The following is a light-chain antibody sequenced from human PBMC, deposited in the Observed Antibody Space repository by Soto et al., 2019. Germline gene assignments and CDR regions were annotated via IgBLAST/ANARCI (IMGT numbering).Light chain of an antibody. CDR1: QSISHF. CDR2: AAS. V-gene: IGKV1-39*01. CDR3: QQSYNNPRT. Sequence: DIQMTQSPSSLSASVGDSVTITCRASQSISHFLNWYPQKPGKAPKLLIYAASTLESGVPSRFSGSASGTDFTLTISSLLPEDFATYYCQQSYNNPRTFGQGTRLEIK. J-gene: IGKJ2*01.